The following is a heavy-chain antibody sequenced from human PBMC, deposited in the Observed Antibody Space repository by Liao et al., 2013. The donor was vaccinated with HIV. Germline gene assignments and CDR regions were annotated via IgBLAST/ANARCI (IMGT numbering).Heavy chain of an antibody. J-gene: IGHJ4*02. CDR2: ISSTGTT. Sequence: QVQLQESGPGLVKPSETLSLTCTVSGGSISSYYWSWIRQPAGKGLEWIGRISSTGTTNYNPSLKSRVTMSLDTSKNQFSLKLSSVTAADTAVYYCARAGRANWELNDSWGQGTLVTVSS. CDR1: GGSISSYY. V-gene: IGHV4-4*07. D-gene: IGHD7-27*01. CDR3: ARAGRANWELNDS.